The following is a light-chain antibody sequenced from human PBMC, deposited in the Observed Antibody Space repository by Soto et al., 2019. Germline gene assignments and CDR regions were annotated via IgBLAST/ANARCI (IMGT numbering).Light chain of an antibody. CDR2: DVT. V-gene: IGLV2-11*01. CDR3: CSYAGSSSFRVL. Sequence: QSALTQPRSVSGSPGQSATISCTGTNSDVGTYNYVSWYQQHPGKAPKLIIYDVTKRPSGVPDRFSGSKSGNTASLIISGLQAADEAEYYCCCCSYAGSSSFRVLFGGGTKLTVL. CDR1: NSDVGTYNY. J-gene: IGLJ2*01.